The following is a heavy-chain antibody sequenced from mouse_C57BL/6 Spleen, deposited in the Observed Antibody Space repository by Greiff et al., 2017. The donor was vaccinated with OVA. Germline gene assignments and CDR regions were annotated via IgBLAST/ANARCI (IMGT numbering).Heavy chain of an antibody. D-gene: IGHD2-3*01. J-gene: IGHJ2*01. Sequence: EVMLVESGGGLVKPGGSLKLSCAASGFTFSDYGMHWVRQAPEKGLEWVAYISSGSSSIYYAHTVKGRFTISRDNAKNTLFLKMTSLRSEDTAMYYCARDGYYEGFDYWGQGTTLTVSS. CDR3: ARDGYYEGFDY. CDR1: GFTFSDYG. CDR2: ISSGSSSI. V-gene: IGHV5-17*01.